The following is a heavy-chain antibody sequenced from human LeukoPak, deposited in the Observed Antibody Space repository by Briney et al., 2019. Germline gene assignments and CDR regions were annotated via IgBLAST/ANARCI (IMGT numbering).Heavy chain of an antibody. CDR2: VSGSGGET. CDR3: ARDLYYDSSGTDY. J-gene: IGHJ4*02. D-gene: IGHD3-22*01. Sequence: GGSLRLSCAASGFTFANYAMSWVRQAPGKGLEWVSSVSGSGGETHSTDSVRGRFTISRDNSKGTLYLQMSSLRAEDTAVYYCARDLYYDSSGTDYWGQGTLVTVSS. CDR1: GFTFANYA. V-gene: IGHV3-23*01.